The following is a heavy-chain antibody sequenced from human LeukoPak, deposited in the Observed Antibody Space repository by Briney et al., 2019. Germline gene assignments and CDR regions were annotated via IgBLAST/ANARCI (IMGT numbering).Heavy chain of an antibody. CDR2: INPNSGGA. Sequence: ASVKVSCKASGYTFTDYYMHWVRQAPGQGLEWMGWINPNSGGANYAQKFQGRVTMTRDTSISTAHMELSRLTSDDTAVYYCARGGGVAVAGSFYWGQGTLVTVSA. CDR3: ARGGGVAVAGSFY. CDR1: GYTFTDYY. D-gene: IGHD6-19*01. V-gene: IGHV1-2*02. J-gene: IGHJ4*02.